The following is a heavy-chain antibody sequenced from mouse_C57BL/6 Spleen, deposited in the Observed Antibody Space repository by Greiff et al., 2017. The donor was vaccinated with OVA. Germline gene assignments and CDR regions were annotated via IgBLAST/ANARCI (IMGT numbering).Heavy chain of an antibody. CDR2: LRNKAHGYTT. CDR3: ARSYYSKYYYAMDY. J-gene: IGHJ4*01. D-gene: IGHD2-5*01. CDR1: GFPFTDYY. Sequence: DVMLVESGGGLVQPGGSLSLSCAASGFPFTDYYMSWVRQPPGKALEWLGFLRNKAHGYTTEYSASVKGRLTISRDHYQSILYLQMNALRAEDSATYYCARSYYSKYYYAMDYWGQGTSVTVSS. V-gene: IGHV7-3*01.